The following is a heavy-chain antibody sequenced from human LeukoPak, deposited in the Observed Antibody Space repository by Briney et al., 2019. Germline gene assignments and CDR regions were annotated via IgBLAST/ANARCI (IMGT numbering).Heavy chain of an antibody. CDR3: ARGDSGYDYGFDN. V-gene: IGHV1-69*05. CDR1: GGTFSSHG. CDR2: IIPIFGTT. D-gene: IGHD5-12*01. J-gene: IGHJ4*02. Sequence: SVKVSCKASGGTFSSHGISWVRQAPGQGLEWVGGIIPIFGTTNYAQKFQGRVTITTDESTRTGYMELRSLRSDDTAVYYCARGDSGYDYGFDNWGQGTLVTVSP.